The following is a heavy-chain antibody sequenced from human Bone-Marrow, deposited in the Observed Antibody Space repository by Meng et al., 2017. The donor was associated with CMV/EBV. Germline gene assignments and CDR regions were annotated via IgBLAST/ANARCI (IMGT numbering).Heavy chain of an antibody. Sequence: ASVKVSCKASGGTFSSYAISWVRQAPGQGLEWMGWISAYNGNTNYAQKLQGRVTMTTDTSTSTAYMELRSLRSYDTAVYYCARDCTNGVCWYYYYYGMDVWGQGTTVTVSS. CDR2: ISAYNGNT. CDR3: ARDCTNGVCWYYYYYGMDV. D-gene: IGHD2-8*01. V-gene: IGHV1-18*01. CDR1: GGTFSSYA. J-gene: IGHJ6*02.